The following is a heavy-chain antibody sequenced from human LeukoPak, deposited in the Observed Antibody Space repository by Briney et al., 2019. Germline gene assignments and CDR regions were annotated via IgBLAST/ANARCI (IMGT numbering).Heavy chain of an antibody. J-gene: IGHJ6*03. Sequence: GASVKVSCKASGYTFTGYYMHWVRQAPGQGLEWMGWINPNSGGTNYAQKFQGRVTMTRDTSISTAYMELSRLRSDDTAVYYCAREGGNSEPNYYYMDVWGKGTTVTVSS. D-gene: IGHD4-23*01. CDR3: AREGGNSEPNYYYMDV. CDR1: GYTFTGYY. V-gene: IGHV1-2*02. CDR2: INPNSGGT.